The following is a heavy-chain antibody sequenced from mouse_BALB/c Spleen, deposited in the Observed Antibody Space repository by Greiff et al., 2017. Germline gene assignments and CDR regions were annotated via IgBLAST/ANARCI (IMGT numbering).Heavy chain of an antibody. Sequence: QVQLKESGAELVKPGASVKLSCKASGYTFTSYYMYWVKQRPGQGLEWIGEINPSNGGTNFNEKFKSKATLTVDKSSSTAYMQLSSLTSEDSAVYYCTRVGSYFDYWGQGTTLTVSS. CDR2: INPSNGGT. V-gene: IGHV1S81*02. J-gene: IGHJ2*01. CDR3: TRVGSYFDY. CDR1: GYTFTSYY.